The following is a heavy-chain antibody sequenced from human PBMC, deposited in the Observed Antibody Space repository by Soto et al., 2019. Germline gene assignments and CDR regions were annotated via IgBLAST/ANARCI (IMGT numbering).Heavy chain of an antibody. CDR1: GFSFSSHS. CDR2: ISSSGSTI. Sequence: GGSLRLSCVASGFSFSSHSMKWVRQAPGKGLEWVSYISSSGSTIYYADSVKGRFTISRDNAKNSLYLQMNSLRDDDTAVYYCARGRGYCGGTNCYLDYWGQGALVTVSS. J-gene: IGHJ4*02. D-gene: IGHD2-21*01. V-gene: IGHV3-48*02. CDR3: ARGRGYCGGTNCYLDY.